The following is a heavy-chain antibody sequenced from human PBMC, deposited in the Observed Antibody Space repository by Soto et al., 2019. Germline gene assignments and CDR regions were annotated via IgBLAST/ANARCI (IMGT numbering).Heavy chain of an antibody. J-gene: IGHJ1*01. Sequence: ASVKVSCKASGYSITSYYMHSLRQSPEQGLEWMGIINPSGGSTRYAQKFQGRVTMTRDTSTSTVYMELSSLRSEDTALYYCARSYYDSSGAEYFQHWGQGTLVTVSS. V-gene: IGHV1-46*01. CDR1: GYSITSYY. D-gene: IGHD3-22*01. CDR2: INPSGGST. CDR3: ARSYYDSSGAEYFQH.